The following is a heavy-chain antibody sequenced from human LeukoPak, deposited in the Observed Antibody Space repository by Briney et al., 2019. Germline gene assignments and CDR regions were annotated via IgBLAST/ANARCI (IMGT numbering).Heavy chain of an antibody. Sequence: SVKVSCKASGGTFSRYAISWVRQAPGQGLEWMGRIIPILGIANYAQKFQGRVTITADKSTSTAYMELSSLRSEDTAVYYCATPIHNFGSGDYWGQGTLVTVSS. CDR1: GGTFSRYA. CDR2: IIPILGIA. J-gene: IGHJ4*02. D-gene: IGHD3-10*01. V-gene: IGHV1-69*04. CDR3: ATPIHNFGSGDY.